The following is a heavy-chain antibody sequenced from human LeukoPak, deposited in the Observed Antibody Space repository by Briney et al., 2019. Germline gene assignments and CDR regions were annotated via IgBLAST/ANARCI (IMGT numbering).Heavy chain of an antibody. CDR1: GYTFTGYY. J-gene: IGHJ4*02. CDR2: INTNTGNP. CDR3: ARLHDYGDSDY. Sequence: ALVKVSCKASGYTFTGYYMHWVRQAPGQGLEWMGWINTNTGNPTYAQGFTGRFVFSLDTSVSTAYLQISSLKAEDTAVYYCARLHDYGDSDYWGQGTLVTVSS. D-gene: IGHD4-17*01. V-gene: IGHV7-4-1*02.